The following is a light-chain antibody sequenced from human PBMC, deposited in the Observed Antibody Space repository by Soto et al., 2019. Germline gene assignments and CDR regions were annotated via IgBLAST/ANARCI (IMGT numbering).Light chain of an antibody. CDR3: QQYNNWPG. J-gene: IGKJ5*01. CDR2: ATS. CDR1: RSVDTD. V-gene: IGKV3-15*01. Sequence: EILMTQSPATLSVSPGDSATLSCRASRSVDTDLAWYQQKPGQAPRLLVFATSARATGVPDRFSGSGSGTEFTLTISSLQSEDFAVYYCQQYNNWPGFGQGTRLEIK.